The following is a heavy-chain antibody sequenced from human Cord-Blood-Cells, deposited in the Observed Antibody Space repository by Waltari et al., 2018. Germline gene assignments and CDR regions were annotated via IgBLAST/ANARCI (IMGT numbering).Heavy chain of an antibody. CDR3: ARRAYDILTGYSDAFDI. V-gene: IGHV4-34*01. CDR2: INHSGST. Sequence: TCAVYGGSFSGYYWSWIRQPPGKGLEWIGEINHSGSTNYNPSLKSRVTISVDTSKNQFSLKLSSVTAADTAVYYCARRAYDILTGYSDAFDIWGQGTMVTVSS. J-gene: IGHJ3*02. CDR1: GGSFSGYY. D-gene: IGHD3-9*01.